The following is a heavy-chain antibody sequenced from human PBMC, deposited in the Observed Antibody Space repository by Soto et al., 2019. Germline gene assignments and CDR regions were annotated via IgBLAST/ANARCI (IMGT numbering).Heavy chain of an antibody. D-gene: IGHD4-17*01. CDR1: HGSTSSFY. CDR2: IYYSGST. V-gene: IGHV4-59*01. J-gene: IGHJ4*02. CDR3: ARGSTGDFDY. Sequence: SETLSLTCIVTHGSTSSFYWNWIRQPPGKGLEWIGYIYYSGSTNYNPSLKSRATISVDKSMNQFSLRLKLSSVTAADTAVYYCARGSTGDFDYWGQGTPVTVSS.